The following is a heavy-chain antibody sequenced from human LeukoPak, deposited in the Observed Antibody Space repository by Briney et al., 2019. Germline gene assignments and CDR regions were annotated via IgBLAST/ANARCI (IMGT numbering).Heavy chain of an antibody. D-gene: IGHD1-14*01. CDR1: GFTFSSYA. J-gene: IGHJ6*03. Sequence: GRSLRLSCAASGFTFSSYAMHWVRQAPGKGLEWVAVISYDGSNKYYANSVKGRFTISRDNSKNTLYLQMNSLRAEDTAVYYCAKEYKDYMDVWGKGTTVTVSS. V-gene: IGHV3-30-3*01. CDR2: ISYDGSNK. CDR3: AKEYKDYMDV.